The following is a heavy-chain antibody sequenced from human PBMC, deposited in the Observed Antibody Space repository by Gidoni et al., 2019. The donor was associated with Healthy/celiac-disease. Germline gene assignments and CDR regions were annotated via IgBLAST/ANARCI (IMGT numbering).Heavy chain of an antibody. J-gene: IGHJ4*02. Sequence: EVQLVESGGGLVQPGGSLRLSCAASGFTFSSYDMHWVRQATGKGLEWVSAIGTAGDTYYPGSVKGRFTISRENAKNSLYLQMNSLRAGDTAVYYCARDRGSRSGSSGWIFDYWGQGTLVTVSS. CDR1: GFTFSSYD. V-gene: IGHV3-13*01. D-gene: IGHD6-19*01. CDR3: ARDRGSRSGSSGWIFDY. CDR2: IGTAGDT.